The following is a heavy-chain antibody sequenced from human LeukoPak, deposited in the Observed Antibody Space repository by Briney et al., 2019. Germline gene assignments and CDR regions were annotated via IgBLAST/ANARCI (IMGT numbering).Heavy chain of an antibody. CDR2: IYYSGST. CDR3: ARVSSMIVVEFDY. V-gene: IGHV4-39*07. D-gene: IGHD3-22*01. J-gene: IGHJ4*02. Sequence: SSETLSLTCTVSGGSISSSSYYWGWIRQPPGKGLEWIGSIYYSGSTYYNPSLKSRVTISVDTSKNQFSLKLSSVTAADTAVYYCARVSSMIVVEFDYWGQGTLVTVSS. CDR1: GGSISSSSYY.